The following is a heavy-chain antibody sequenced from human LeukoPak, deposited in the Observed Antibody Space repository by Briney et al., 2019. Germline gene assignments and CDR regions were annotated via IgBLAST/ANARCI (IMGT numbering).Heavy chain of an antibody. CDR2: IRYDGSNK. Sequence: GGSLRLSCAASGVIFSNYGMHWVRQTPGKGLEWVAFIRYDGSNKYYADSVKGRFTISRDNSKNTLYVQINSLRAEDTAVYYCAKDSSSSLVFDYWGQGTLVTVSS. D-gene: IGHD6-6*01. V-gene: IGHV3-30*02. CDR1: GVIFSNYG. J-gene: IGHJ4*02. CDR3: AKDSSSSLVFDY.